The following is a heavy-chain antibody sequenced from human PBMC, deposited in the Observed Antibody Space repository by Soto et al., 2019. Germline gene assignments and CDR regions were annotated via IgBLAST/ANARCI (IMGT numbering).Heavy chain of an antibody. Sequence: SETLSLTCNVSGGPIKTGDYYWNWIRQPPGKGLEWIGYVFYSGATNYSPSLKSRAAISMDTSKNQFSLSLTSVTAADTAVYYCARAGFSYCHLLFWRQGIRVIVSS. CDR2: VFYSGAT. CDR3: ARAGFSYCHLLF. V-gene: IGHV4-30-4*01. J-gene: IGHJ4*02. D-gene: IGHD2-15*01. CDR1: GGPIKTGDYY.